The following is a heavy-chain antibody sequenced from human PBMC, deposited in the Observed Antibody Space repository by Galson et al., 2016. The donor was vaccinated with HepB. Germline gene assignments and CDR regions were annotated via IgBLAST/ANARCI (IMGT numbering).Heavy chain of an antibody. CDR2: INPSGGHT. J-gene: IGHJ4*02. CDR1: GFTFTNYY. V-gene: IGHV1-46*01. CDR3: ARDTATTRSLATSAFPF. D-gene: IGHD5-12*01. Sequence: SVKVSSKASGFTFTNYYMHWVRQAPGRGLDWMGLINPSGGHTSYAQKFQGRVTMTRDTSTSTVYMELRSLRSEDTAIYFCARDTATTRSLATSAFPFWGPGTLVTVSS.